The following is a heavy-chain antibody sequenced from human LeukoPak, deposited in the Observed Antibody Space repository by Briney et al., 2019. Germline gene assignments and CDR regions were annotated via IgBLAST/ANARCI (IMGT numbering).Heavy chain of an antibody. D-gene: IGHD5-12*01. CDR3: AGTQWLRLRGGYYYYYYMDV. V-gene: IGHV4-34*01. CDR2: INHSGST. J-gene: IGHJ6*03. Sequence: SETLSLTCAVYGGSFSGYYWSWIRQPPGKGLEWIGEINHSGSTNCNPSLKSRVTISVDTSKNQFSLKLSSVTAADTAVYYCAGTQWLRLRGGYYYYYYMDVWGKGTTVTISS. CDR1: GGSFSGYY.